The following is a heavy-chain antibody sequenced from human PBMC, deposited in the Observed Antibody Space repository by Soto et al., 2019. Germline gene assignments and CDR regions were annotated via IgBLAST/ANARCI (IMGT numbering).Heavy chain of an antibody. J-gene: IGHJ4*01. CDR3: ARDRAVAGISRSLDY. V-gene: IGHV3-30-3*01. Sequence: PGGSLRLSCAASGFTFSNYVMHWARQAPGKGLEWVAIILYDGTNKDYADSVKGRFTISRDNSKNTLYLQMNSLRSEDTAVYYCARDRAVAGISRSLDYWGHGTLVTVSS. CDR2: ILYDGTNK. D-gene: IGHD6-19*01. CDR1: GFTFSNYV.